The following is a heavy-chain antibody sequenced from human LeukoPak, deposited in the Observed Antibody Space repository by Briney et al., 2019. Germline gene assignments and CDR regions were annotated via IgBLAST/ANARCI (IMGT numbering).Heavy chain of an antibody. CDR3: ARDGIAVAGAYYYYGMDV. D-gene: IGHD6-19*01. Sequence: ASVKVSCKASGYTLTGYYMHWVRQAPGQGLEWMGWINPNSGGTNYAQKFQGRVTMTRDTSISTAYMELSRLRSDDTAVYYCARDGIAVAGAYYYYGMDVWGQGTTVTVSS. CDR1: GYTLTGYY. V-gene: IGHV1-2*02. CDR2: INPNSGGT. J-gene: IGHJ6*02.